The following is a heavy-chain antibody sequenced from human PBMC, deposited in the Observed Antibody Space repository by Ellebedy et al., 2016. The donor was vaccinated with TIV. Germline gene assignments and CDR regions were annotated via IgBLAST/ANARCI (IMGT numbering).Heavy chain of an antibody. V-gene: IGHV4-59*11. D-gene: IGHD3-3*01. CDR2: IYYTGST. CDR3: AGEFRYDFWRGPLDH. J-gene: IGHJ4*02. CDR1: LGSISSHY. Sequence: SETLSLXXTVSLGSISSHYWTWIRQPPGKGLEWIGDIYYTGSTSYSPSLTGRVTISIDTPKNQFSLKVTPVTAADTAVYYCAGEFRYDFWRGPLDHWGQGTLVTVSS.